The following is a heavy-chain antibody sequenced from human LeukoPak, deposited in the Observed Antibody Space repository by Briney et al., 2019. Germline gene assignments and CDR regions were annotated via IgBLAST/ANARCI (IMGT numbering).Heavy chain of an antibody. D-gene: IGHD7-27*01. CDR2: IRNDGSNH. CDR3: VRDYNRGFDY. V-gene: IGHV3-30*02. Sequence: GGSLRLSCAASGFTFSHHGMHWVRQAPGKGLEWVAFIRNDGSNHYYADSVKGRFTISRDNSKNNVYLQMYSLRVEDTSIYYCVRDYNRGFDYWGQGTVVTVSS. CDR1: GFTFSHHG. J-gene: IGHJ4*02.